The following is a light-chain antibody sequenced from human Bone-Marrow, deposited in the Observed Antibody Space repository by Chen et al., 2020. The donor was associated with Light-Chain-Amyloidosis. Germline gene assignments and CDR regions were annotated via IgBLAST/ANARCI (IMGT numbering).Light chain of an antibody. Sequence: QSALTQPASVSGSPGQSLTISCTGTSSDVGSYYLVSWYQQHPGKAPKLIVYESNKRPSGVSNRFAGSKSGNTASLTISGLQAEDEADYYCCSYAGNSLVFGGGTKLTVL. CDR3: CSYAGNSLV. CDR1: SSDVGSYYL. CDR2: ESN. J-gene: IGLJ2*01. V-gene: IGLV2-23*01.